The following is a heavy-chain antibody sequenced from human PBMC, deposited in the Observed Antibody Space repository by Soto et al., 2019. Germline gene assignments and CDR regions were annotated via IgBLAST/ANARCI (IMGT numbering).Heavy chain of an antibody. J-gene: IGHJ6*02. CDR1: GGSISSYY. D-gene: IGHD6-19*01. Sequence: SETLSLTCTFSGGSISSYYWSWIRQPPGKGLEWIGYIYYSGSTNYNPSLKSRVTISVDTSKNQFSLKLSSVTAADTAVYYCARDGGSGTAVAGTQDHYKYYGMDVWGQGTTVTVSS. CDR2: IYYSGST. V-gene: IGHV4-59*01. CDR3: ARDGGSGTAVAGTQDHYKYYGMDV.